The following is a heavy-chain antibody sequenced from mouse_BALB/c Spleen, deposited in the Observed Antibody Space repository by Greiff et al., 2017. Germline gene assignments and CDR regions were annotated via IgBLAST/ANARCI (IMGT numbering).Heavy chain of an antibody. CDR3: TRMITFAY. D-gene: IGHD2-4*01. J-gene: IGHJ3*01. CDR1: GFSLTRYG. CDR2: IWAGGST. V-gene: IGHV2-9*02. Sequence: QVQLKESGPGLVAPSQSPSITCTVSGFSLTRYGVHWVRPPPGKGLEWLGVIWAGGSTNYNSTPMSRLSISKDNSKSQAFLKMNSLKTDDTAMYYCTRMITFAYWGQGTLVTVSA.